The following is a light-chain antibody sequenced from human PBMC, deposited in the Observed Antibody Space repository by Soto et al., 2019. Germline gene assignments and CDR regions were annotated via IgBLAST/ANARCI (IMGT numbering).Light chain of an antibody. CDR1: SSNIGKNY. CDR2: DEN. J-gene: IGLJ3*02. Sequence: QAVVTQPPSVSAAPGQKVTISCSGGSSNIGKNYVSWYQQLPGTAPKLLIYDENRRPSGIPDRFSGSKSGTSATLGITGLQTGDEADYYCGTWDSSLSVGLFGGGTKLTVL. CDR3: GTWDSSLSVGL. V-gene: IGLV1-51*01.